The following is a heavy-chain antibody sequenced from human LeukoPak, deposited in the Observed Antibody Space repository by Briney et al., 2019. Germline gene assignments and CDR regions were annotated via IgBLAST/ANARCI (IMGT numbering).Heavy chain of an antibody. CDR2: IYTSGST. CDR3: VRAFDYGRSNWFDP. Sequence: SETLSLTCTVSGDSIGTYYWSWIRQPAGKGLEWIGRIYTSGSTDYNPSLKSRLTMSVDTSKNQFSLNLSSVTAADTAVYYCVRAFDYGRSNWFDPWGQGTLATVSS. J-gene: IGHJ5*02. CDR1: GDSIGTYY. D-gene: IGHD4/OR15-4a*01. V-gene: IGHV4-4*07.